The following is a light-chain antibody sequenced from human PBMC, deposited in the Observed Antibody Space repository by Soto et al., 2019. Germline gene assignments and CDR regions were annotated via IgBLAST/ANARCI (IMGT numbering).Light chain of an antibody. Sequence: DIQMTQSPSTLSASVGDRVTISCRASQSFSGMLAWYQQKPGKAPKLLIYDASSLESGVPSRFSGSGSGTEFTLTISSLQPDDFATYFCQQYHSYSTFGQGTKPEIK. CDR1: QSFSGM. J-gene: IGKJ2*01. V-gene: IGKV1-5*01. CDR2: DAS. CDR3: QQYHSYST.